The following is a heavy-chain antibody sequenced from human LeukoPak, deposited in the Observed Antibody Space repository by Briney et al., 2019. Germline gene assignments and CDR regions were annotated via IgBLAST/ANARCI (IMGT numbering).Heavy chain of an antibody. CDR2: ISPAGSTT. J-gene: IGHJ4*02. CDR3: ARGPNSNWSGLDF. D-gene: IGHD6-6*01. Sequence: GGSLRLSCTASGFSFSGHWMHWARQLPGKGLVWVSRISPAGSTTSYADSVKGRFAVSRDNAKNTLYLQVNNLRAEDTAVYYCARGPNSNWSGLDFWGQGTLLTVSS. CDR1: GFSFSGHW. V-gene: IGHV3-74*01.